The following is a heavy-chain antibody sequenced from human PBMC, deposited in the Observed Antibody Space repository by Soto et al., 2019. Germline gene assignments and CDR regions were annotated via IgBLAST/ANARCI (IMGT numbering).Heavy chain of an antibody. CDR1: GFTFTSSA. J-gene: IGHJ6*02. CDR3: AADRRDSSGWYAVRYYGMDV. Sequence: MQLVQSGPEVKKPGPSVKVSCKASGFTFTSSAVQWVRQARGQRLEWIGWIVVGSGNTNYAQKFQDRVTITSDMATSTAYRELSSLRSEDTAVYYCAADRRDSSGWYAVRYYGMDVWGQGTTVTVSS. CDR2: IVVGSGNT. D-gene: IGHD6-19*01. V-gene: IGHV1-58*01.